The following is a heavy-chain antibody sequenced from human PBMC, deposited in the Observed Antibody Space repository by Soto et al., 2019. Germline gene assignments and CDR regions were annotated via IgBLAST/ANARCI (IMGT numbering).Heavy chain of an antibody. J-gene: IGHJ4*02. CDR1: GRSVSDKTSY. D-gene: IGHD5-12*01. Sequence: SQTLSRTSSLSGRSVSDKTSYWSWIRQSPWKGLEWTGSIYCSGTTNYNPSLKTRVTISVDTSKNQFSLRLDSVTAADTALYYWARTTIVPDPVHSISTFDYWGQGTLVTDSS. V-gene: IGHV4-61*01. CDR2: IYCSGTT. CDR3: ARTTIVPDPVHSISTFDY.